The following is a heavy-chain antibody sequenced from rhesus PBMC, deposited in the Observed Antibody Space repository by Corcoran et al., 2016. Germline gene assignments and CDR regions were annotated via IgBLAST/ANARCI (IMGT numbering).Heavy chain of an antibody. CDR1: GGSISDDYY. J-gene: IGHJ6*01. Sequence: QVQLQESGPGLVKPSETLSLTCAVSGGSISDDYYWSWIRQPPGKGLEWIGYIYGSGGGTNYNPSLKNRVTISKDTSKNQFSLKLSSVTAADTAVYYCARTVTTFFYGLDSWGQGVVVTVSS. D-gene: IGHD4-23*01. CDR2: IYGSGGGT. CDR3: ARTVTTFFYGLDS. V-gene: IGHV4-106*01.